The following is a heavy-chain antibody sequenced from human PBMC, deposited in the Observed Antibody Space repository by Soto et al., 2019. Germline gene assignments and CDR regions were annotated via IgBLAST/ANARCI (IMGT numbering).Heavy chain of an antibody. D-gene: IGHD6-13*01. Sequence: QVQLVQSGAEVRMPGSSVKVSCKASGGTFSTYPINWVRQAPGQGLEWMGGIIPLFGTTNYAQKFKGRVTITADEATSTAYMEQSSLRAEDAGVYYCARGANQGSSWYFWFDPWGQGTLVTVAS. J-gene: IGHJ5*02. CDR2: IIPLFGTT. CDR3: ARGANQGSSWYFWFDP. V-gene: IGHV1-69*01. CDR1: GGTFSTYP.